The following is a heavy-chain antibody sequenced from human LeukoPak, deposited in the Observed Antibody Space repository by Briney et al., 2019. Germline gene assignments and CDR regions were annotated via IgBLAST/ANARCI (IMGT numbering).Heavy chain of an antibody. D-gene: IGHD3-10*01. CDR2: IRYDGSNK. V-gene: IGHV3-30*02. Sequence: GGSLRLSCAASGFTFSSYGMHWVRQAPGKGLEWVAFIRYDGSNKYYADSVKGRFTISRDNSKNTLYLQMNSLRAEDTAVYYCAKVRGAQYYFDYWGQGTLVAVSS. CDR3: AKVRGAQYYFDY. J-gene: IGHJ4*02. CDR1: GFTFSSYG.